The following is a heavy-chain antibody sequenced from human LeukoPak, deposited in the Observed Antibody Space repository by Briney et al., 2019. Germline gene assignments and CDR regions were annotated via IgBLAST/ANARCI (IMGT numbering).Heavy chain of an antibody. D-gene: IGHD4-17*01. V-gene: IGHV3-21*01. CDR3: ARRTVSEYNWFDP. Sequence: GGSLRLSCAASGFTFSSYEMHWVRQAPGKGLEWVSSISSSSSYICYADSVKGRFTISRDNAKNSLYLQMNSLRAEDTAVYYCARRTVSEYNWFDPWGQGTLVTVSS. CDR2: ISSSSSYI. CDR1: GFTFSSYE. J-gene: IGHJ5*02.